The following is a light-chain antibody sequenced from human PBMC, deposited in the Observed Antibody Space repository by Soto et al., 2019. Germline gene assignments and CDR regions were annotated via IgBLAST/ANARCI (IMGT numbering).Light chain of an antibody. CDR3: QQRGDWPPIT. V-gene: IGKV3-11*01. CDR2: NAS. Sequence: EIVLTQSPATMSLSPGERAILSCRASQSVSTFLAWFQQKPGQPPSLLIYNASNRTTGIPARFSGSGSGTDFTLTISSLETEDFAVYYCQQRGDWPPITFGQGTRLEIK. CDR1: QSVSTF. J-gene: IGKJ5*01.